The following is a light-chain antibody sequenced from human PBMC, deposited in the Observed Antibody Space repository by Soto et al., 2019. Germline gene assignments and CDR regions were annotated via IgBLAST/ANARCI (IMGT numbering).Light chain of an antibody. V-gene: IGLV4-69*01. Sequence: QSVLTQSPSASASLGASVKLTCTLSSGHSTYVTAWHQQQPEKGPRYLLNLNSDGSHSKGDGIPDRFSGSSSGAERYLTISSLQSEDEADYYCQTWGTGIQVFGGGTQLTVL. CDR3: QTWGTGIQV. CDR1: SGHSTYV. J-gene: IGLJ3*02. CDR2: LNSDGSH.